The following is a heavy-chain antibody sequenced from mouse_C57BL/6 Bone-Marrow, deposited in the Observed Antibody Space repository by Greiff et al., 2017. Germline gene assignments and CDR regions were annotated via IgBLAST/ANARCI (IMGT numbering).Heavy chain of an antibody. CDR2: IWRGGGT. CDR1: GFSLTSYG. J-gene: IGHJ1*03. D-gene: IGHD2-3*01. CDR3: GTIAGYDGYYDWYFDV. Sequence: QVQLQQSGPGLVQPSQSLSITCTVSGFSLTSYGVHWVRQSPGKGLEWLGVIWRGGGTDYNAAFISRLSISTDNSKSQVFFKMNILQADDTDIYYCGTIAGYDGYYDWYFDVWGTGTTVTVSS. V-gene: IGHV2-2*01.